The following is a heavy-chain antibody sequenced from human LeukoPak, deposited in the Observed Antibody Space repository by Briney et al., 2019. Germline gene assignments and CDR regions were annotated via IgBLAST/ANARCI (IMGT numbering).Heavy chain of an antibody. V-gene: IGHV4-34*01. D-gene: IGHD6-19*01. J-gene: IGHJ4*02. Sequence: PSETLSLTCAAYGGSFSGYYWSWIRQPPGKGLEWIGEINHSGSTNYNPSLKSRVTISVDTSKNQFSLKLSSVTAADTAVYYCARGFGYSSSPFGYWGQGTLVTVSS. CDR3: ARGFGYSSSPFGY. CDR1: GGSFSGYY. CDR2: INHSGST.